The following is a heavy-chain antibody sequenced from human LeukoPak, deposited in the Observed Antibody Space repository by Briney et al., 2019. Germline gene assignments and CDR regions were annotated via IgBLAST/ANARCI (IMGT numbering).Heavy chain of an antibody. J-gene: IGHJ4*02. CDR2: IYPGDSDT. V-gene: IGHV5-51*01. CDR1: GYSFTSYW. D-gene: IGHD3-22*01. CDR3: ARSQTTYYYDSSGSYPFDY. Sequence: ESLKISCKGSGYSFTSYWIGWARQMPGKGLEWMGIIYPGDSDTRYSPSFQGQVTISADKSISTAYLQWSSLKASDTAMYYCARSQTTYYYDSSGSYPFDYWGQGTLVTVSS.